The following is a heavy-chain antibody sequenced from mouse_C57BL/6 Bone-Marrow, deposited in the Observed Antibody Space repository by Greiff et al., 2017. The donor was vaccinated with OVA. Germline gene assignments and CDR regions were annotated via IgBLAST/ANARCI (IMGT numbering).Heavy chain of an antibody. V-gene: IGHV1-80*01. Sequence: VKVVESGAELVKPGASVKISCKASGYAFSSYWMNWVKQRPGKGLEWIGQIYPGDGDTNYNGKFKGKATLTADKSSSTAYMQLSSLTSEDSAVYFCALGGSSYCWYFDVWGTGTTVTVSS. D-gene: IGHD1-1*01. CDR2: IYPGDGDT. J-gene: IGHJ1*03. CDR3: ALGGSSYCWYFDV. CDR1: GYAFSSYW.